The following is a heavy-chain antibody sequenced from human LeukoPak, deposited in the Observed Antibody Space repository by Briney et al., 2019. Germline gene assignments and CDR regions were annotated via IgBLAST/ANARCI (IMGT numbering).Heavy chain of an antibody. J-gene: IGHJ4*02. CDR2: ISGSGGST. CDR3: AKAVTTVTTLGLLDY. Sequence: PGGSLRLSCAASGFTFSSYAMSWVRQPPGKGLEWVSAISGSGGSTYYADSVKGRFTISRDNSKNTLYLQMNSLRAEDTAVYYCAKAVTTVTTLGLLDYWGQGTLVTVSS. V-gene: IGHV3-23*01. D-gene: IGHD4-17*01. CDR1: GFTFSSYA.